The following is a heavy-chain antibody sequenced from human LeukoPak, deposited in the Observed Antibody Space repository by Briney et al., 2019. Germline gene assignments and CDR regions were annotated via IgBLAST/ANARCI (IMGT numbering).Heavy chain of an antibody. CDR2: INPSGGST. J-gene: IGHJ4*02. V-gene: IGHV1-46*01. D-gene: IGHD6-13*01. CDR1: GYTFTSYY. Sequence: ASVKVSCKASGYTFTSYYMHWVRQAPGQGLEWMGIINPSGGSTSYAQKLQGRVTMTRDMSTSTVYMELSSLRSEDTAVYYCARDPSHSSSWYEVDYWGQGTLVTVSS. CDR3: ARDPSHSSSWYEVDY.